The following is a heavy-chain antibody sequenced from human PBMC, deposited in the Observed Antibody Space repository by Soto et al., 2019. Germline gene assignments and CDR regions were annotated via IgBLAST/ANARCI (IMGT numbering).Heavy chain of an antibody. CDR1: GFSLSTSGMC. V-gene: IGHV2-70*11. Sequence: GSGPTLVNPTQTLTLTCTFSGFSLSTSGMCVSWIRQPPGKALEWLARIDWDDDKYYSTSLKTRLTISKDTSKNQVVLTMTNMDPVDTATYYCARTYYYDSSGYYSDYWGQGTLVTVSS. CDR2: IDWDDDK. CDR3: ARTYYYDSSGYYSDY. D-gene: IGHD3-22*01. J-gene: IGHJ4*02.